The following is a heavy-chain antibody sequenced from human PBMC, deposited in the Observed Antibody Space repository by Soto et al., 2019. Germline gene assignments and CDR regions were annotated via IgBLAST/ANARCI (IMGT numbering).Heavy chain of an antibody. CDR1: GFTLSNYA. CDR3: AKGGSLTGYFTYDY. J-gene: IGHJ4*02. V-gene: IGHV3-23*01. D-gene: IGHD3-9*01. CDR2: ISASGDST. Sequence: EVQLLESGGGLVQPGGSLRLSCATSGFTLSNYAMNWVRQSPGKGLEWVSSISASGDSTYYPESVKGRFTVSRDNSKNTLYRQIDSLRAEDTAVYYCAKGGSLTGYFTYDYWGQGALVTVSS.